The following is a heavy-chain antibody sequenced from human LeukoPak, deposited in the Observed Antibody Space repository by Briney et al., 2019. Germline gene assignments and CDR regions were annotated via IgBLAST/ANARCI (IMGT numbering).Heavy chain of an antibody. CDR2: IWYDGSDK. D-gene: IGHD1-1*01. J-gene: IGHJ2*01. V-gene: IGHV3-33*08. CDR3: ARGGGTTYWYFDL. Sequence: PGGSLRLSCAASGFTFSSSWMHWVRQAPGKGLNWVAVIWYDGSDKYYADSVKGRFTISRDSSKNTVYLQMNDLRAEDTAVYYCARGGGTTYWYFDLWGRGTLVTVSP. CDR1: GFTFSSSW.